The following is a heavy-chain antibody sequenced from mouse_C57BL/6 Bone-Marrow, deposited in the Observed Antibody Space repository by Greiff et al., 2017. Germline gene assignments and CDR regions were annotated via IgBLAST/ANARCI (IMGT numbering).Heavy chain of an antibody. CDR2: ISGGGGNT. V-gene: IGHV5-9*01. CDR1: GFTFSSYT. Sequence: DVMLVESGGGLVKPGGSLKLPCAASGFTFSSYTMSWVRQTPEKRLQWVAAISGGGGNTYYPDSVKGRFTISRDNDKNILYLQMSSLRSEDTALYYCSRQVTTVLATKYFDVWGTGTTVTVSS. CDR3: SRQVTTVLATKYFDV. J-gene: IGHJ1*03. D-gene: IGHD1-1*01.